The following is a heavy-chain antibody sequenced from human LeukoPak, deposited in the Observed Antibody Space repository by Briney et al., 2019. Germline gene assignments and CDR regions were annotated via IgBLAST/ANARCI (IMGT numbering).Heavy chain of an antibody. D-gene: IGHD3-10*01. V-gene: IGHV3-53*01. CDR1: GFTVSTKY. CDR3: ARVGDHFHWYLDL. J-gene: IGHJ2*01. Sequence: ARSMRLSCAASGFTVSTKYMNWVSQPPGKGLEWDSILYSGSDTYYANSVKCRFTISRDSSKDILFLQMNDLRAEDTAVDYCARVGDHFHWYLDLWGRGTLVTVSS. CDR2: LYSGSDT.